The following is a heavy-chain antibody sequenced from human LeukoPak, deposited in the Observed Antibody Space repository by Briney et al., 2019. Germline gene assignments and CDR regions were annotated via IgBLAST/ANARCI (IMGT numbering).Heavy chain of an antibody. CDR3: ARLDKGGKRSLPKYYYMDV. V-gene: IGHV4-34*01. CDR1: SEFFSGYY. J-gene: IGHJ6*03. Sequence: SETLSLTCGVSSEFFSGYYWGWIRQPPGKGLEWIGDINDSGTTKYNPTLKSRVTISIDTSKNQFSLKVKSVTAADTGVYYCARLDKGGKRSLPKYYYMDVWGKGTTVTISS. CDR2: INDSGTT. D-gene: IGHD4-23*01.